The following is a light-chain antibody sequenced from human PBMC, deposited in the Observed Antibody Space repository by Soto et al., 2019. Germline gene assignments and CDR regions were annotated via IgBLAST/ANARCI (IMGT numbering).Light chain of an antibody. Sequence: DIQMTQSPSSLSASVGDRVAITCRASQNIRNYLNWYQQKPGKAPKVLIYGAASLQSGVPSRFSGCGSGTNFTLTTNSLQPEDYATYYCQQSYNIQALTFGGGTKVEIK. CDR2: GAA. CDR3: QQSYNIQALT. CDR1: QNIRNY. V-gene: IGKV1-39*01. J-gene: IGKJ4*01.